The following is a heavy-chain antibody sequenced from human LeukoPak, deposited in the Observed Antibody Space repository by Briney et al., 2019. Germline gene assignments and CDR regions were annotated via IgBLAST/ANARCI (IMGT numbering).Heavy chain of an antibody. CDR3: SKDISAGGLDV. Sequence: GGSLRLSCAASGFTFTTHWMSWVRQAPGKGLEWVANIKQDGNDKHHLESVKGRFTISRDNAKNSLYLQMNSLRIEDTALYYCSKDISAGGLDVWGPGTPVTVSS. CDR1: GFTFTTHW. V-gene: IGHV3-7*03. J-gene: IGHJ6*02. CDR2: IKQDGNDK. D-gene: IGHD3-16*02.